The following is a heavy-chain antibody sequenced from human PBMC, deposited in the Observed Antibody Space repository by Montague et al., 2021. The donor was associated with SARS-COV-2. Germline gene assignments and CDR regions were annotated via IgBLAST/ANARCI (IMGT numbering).Heavy chain of an antibody. J-gene: IGHJ4*02. CDR2: IRHSGSA. Sequence: LSLPCAVYGGSFSDYKWTWIRQPPGKGLEWIGQIRHSGSANYNPSLKSRVTISVDTAKNQFSLKLTSVNGADTAVYYCTRGAPGYWGQGTVVTVSS. V-gene: IGHV4-34*01. CDR1: GGSFSDYK. CDR3: TRGAPGY.